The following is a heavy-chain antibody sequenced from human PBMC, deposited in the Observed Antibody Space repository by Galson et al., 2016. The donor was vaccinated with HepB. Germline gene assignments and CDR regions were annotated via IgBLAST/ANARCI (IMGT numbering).Heavy chain of an antibody. Sequence: SLKLSCADSGSTFSRYWMHWVRQAPGKGLVWVSRINSHGSDTTYADSVKGRFTISRDNAKIILYLQMNSLRAEDTAVYYCARGRDNYDFWSGLRYYYGMDVWGQGTTVSVSS. J-gene: IGHJ6*02. CDR1: GSTFSRYW. CDR2: INSHGSDT. CDR3: ARGRDNYDFWSGLRYYYGMDV. D-gene: IGHD3-3*01. V-gene: IGHV3-74*01.